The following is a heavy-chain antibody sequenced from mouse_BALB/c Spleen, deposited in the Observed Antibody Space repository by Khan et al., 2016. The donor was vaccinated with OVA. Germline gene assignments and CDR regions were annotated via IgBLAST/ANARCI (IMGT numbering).Heavy chain of an antibody. D-gene: IGHD1-1*01. J-gene: IGHJ3*01. CDR2: ISYSGST. CDR3: ARSLIYYYGRSPH. CDR1: GYSITSDYA. V-gene: IGHV3-2*02. Sequence: EVQLQESGPGLVKPSQSLSLTCTVTGYSITSDYAWNWIRQFPGNKLEWMGYISYSGSTSYNPSLKSRISITRDTSKNQFFLQLNSVTTEDTATYYWARSLIYYYGRSPHRGQGNLVT.